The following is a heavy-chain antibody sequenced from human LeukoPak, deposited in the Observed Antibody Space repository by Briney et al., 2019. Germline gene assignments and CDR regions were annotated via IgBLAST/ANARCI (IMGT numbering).Heavy chain of an antibody. Sequence: GGSLRLSCAASGFTFSSYEMNWVRQAPGKGLEWVSYISSSGSNIDYADSVKGRFTISRDNAKNSLYLQMNSLRADDMAIYYCAREGSNSGFFDWGQGTLVTVSS. CDR2: ISSSGSNI. CDR1: GFTFSSYE. D-gene: IGHD3-22*01. J-gene: IGHJ4*02. CDR3: AREGSNSGFFD. V-gene: IGHV3-48*03.